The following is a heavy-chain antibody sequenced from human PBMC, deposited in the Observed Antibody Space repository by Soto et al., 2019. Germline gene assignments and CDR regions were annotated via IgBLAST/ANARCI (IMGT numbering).Heavy chain of an antibody. Sequence: QVQLQESGPGLVKPSETLSLTCTVSGASISTQSWNWIRQAPGKGLEWIGYLYCSGTTNYNPSLKSRVTISADTSKNQVSLKLTSVTAADTAVYFCARGLSWSPYFESWGQGILVTVSS. CDR3: ARGLSWSPYFES. CDR1: GASISTQS. D-gene: IGHD3-3*01. CDR2: LYCSGTT. J-gene: IGHJ4*02. V-gene: IGHV4-59*11.